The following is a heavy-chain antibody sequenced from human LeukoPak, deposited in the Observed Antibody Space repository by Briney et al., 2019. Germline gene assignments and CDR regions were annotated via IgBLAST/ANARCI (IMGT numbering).Heavy chain of an antibody. CDR2: ISGSSSYI. J-gene: IGHJ4*02. CDR1: GFTFSSYS. Sequence: PGGSLRLSCAASGFTFSSYSMNWVRQAPGKGLEWVSCISGSSSYIYYADSVKGRFTISRDNSKNTLYLQMNSLRAEDTAVYYCAKFSSGPYYFDYWGQGTLVTVSS. CDR3: AKFSSGPYYFDY. D-gene: IGHD6-25*01. V-gene: IGHV3-21*04.